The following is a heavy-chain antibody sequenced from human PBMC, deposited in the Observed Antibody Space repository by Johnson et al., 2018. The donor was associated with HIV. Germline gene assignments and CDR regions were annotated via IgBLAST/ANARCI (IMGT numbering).Heavy chain of an antibody. Sequence: VQLVESGGGVVRPGGSLRLSCAASGFTFDDYGMSWVRQAPGKGLEWVSAISDSGGRTHYADSVKGRFTIPRDNSKNTLYLQMNSMRAEDTAVYYCARDPQQRLDVGAFDSGGQGTMVTVSS. CDR3: ARDPQQRLDVGAFDS. CDR1: GFTFDDYG. V-gene: IGHV3-23*04. J-gene: IGHJ3*02. D-gene: IGHD6-19*01. CDR2: ISDSGGRT.